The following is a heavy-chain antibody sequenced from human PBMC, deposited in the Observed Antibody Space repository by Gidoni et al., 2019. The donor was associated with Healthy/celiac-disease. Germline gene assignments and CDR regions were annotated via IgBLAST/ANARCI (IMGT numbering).Heavy chain of an antibody. D-gene: IGHD3-10*01. V-gene: IGHV1-8*01. CDR2: MNPNSGNT. CDR3: ATLWSRHYYYYYGMDV. Sequence: QVQLVQSGAEVQKPRASVKVSCNASGYTFTSSDINWVRQATGQGLEGMGWMNPNSGNTGYAQKFQGRVTMTRNTSISTAYMELSSLRSEDTAVYYCATLWSRHYYYYYGMDVWGQGTTVTVSS. CDR1: GYTFTSSD. J-gene: IGHJ6*02.